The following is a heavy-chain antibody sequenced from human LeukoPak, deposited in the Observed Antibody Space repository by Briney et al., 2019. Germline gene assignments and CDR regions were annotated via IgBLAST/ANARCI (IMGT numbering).Heavy chain of an antibody. CDR2: ISGRSGST. V-gene: IGHV3-23*01. CDR1: GFIFSNYA. Sequence: PGASLRLSCAASGFIFSNYAMYWVRQAPGKGLEWVSAISGRSGSTYYADSVEGRFTISRDSSKNTLYLQMNSLRADDTAVYYCAKWGDYDVLTGYYVSDFWGQGTPVTVSS. CDR3: AKWGDYDVLTGYYVSDF. J-gene: IGHJ4*02. D-gene: IGHD3-9*01.